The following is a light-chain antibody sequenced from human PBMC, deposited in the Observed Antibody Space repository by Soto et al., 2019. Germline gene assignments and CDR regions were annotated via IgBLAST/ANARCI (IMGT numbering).Light chain of an antibody. CDR1: QSVLYSSNNKNY. CDR2: WAS. J-gene: IGKJ2*01. Sequence: DILMTQSPGSLAVSLGERATINCKSSQSVLYSSNNKNYLAWYQQKPGQPPKLLIYWASTRESGVPDRFSGSGSGTDFTLTISSLQAEDVAVYYCQQYYSTPYTFGQGTKVDIK. V-gene: IGKV4-1*01. CDR3: QQYYSTPYT.